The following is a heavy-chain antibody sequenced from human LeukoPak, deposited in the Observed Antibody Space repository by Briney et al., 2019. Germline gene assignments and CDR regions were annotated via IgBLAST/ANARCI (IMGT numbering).Heavy chain of an antibody. CDR2: LYYSAST. CDR3: ARLGPSGSGDYWGNKVKYFDY. J-gene: IGHJ4*02. CDR1: GGSISSSNSY. V-gene: IGHV4-39*01. D-gene: IGHD4-17*01. Sequence: PSETLSLTCTVSGGSISSSNSYWGWVRQPPGKGLEWIGSLYYSASTYYNPSLKSRVTISVDTSRNQFSLKLSSVTAADTAVYYCARLGPSGSGDYWGNKVKYFDYWGQGTLVTVSS.